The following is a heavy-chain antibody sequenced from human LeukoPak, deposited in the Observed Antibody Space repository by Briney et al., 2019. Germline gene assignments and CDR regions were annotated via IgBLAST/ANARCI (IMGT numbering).Heavy chain of an antibody. CDR1: GFSFSNYG. V-gene: IGHV3-33*01. D-gene: IGHD3-9*01. CDR2: IFDDGSNQ. Sequence: PGGSLRLSCAASGFSFSNYGMHWVRQAPGKGLEWLSAIFDDGSNQHYADTVKGRFTISRDNSKNTLYLQMNSLTAEDTAVYYCASEQALYFGCGDYWGQGTLV. CDR3: ASEQALYFGCGDY. J-gene: IGHJ4*02.